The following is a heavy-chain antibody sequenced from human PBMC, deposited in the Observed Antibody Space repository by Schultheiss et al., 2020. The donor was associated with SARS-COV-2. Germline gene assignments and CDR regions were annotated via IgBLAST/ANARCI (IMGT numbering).Heavy chain of an antibody. CDR2: ISYDGSNK. D-gene: IGHD3-3*01. CDR3: ARGLRSGYRTVDY. Sequence: GGSLRLSCAASGFTFSSYAMHWVRQAPGKGLEWVAVISYDGSNKYYADSVKGRFTISRDNSKNTLYLQMNSLRAEDTAVYYCARGLRSGYRTVDYWGRGTLVTVSS. J-gene: IGHJ4*02. V-gene: IGHV3-30*04. CDR1: GFTFSSYA.